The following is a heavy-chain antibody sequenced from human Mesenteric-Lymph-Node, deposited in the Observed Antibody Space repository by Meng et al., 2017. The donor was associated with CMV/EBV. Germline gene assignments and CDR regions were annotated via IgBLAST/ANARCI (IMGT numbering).Heavy chain of an antibody. CDR1: AFTFSSYP. V-gene: IGHV3-30*04. CDR2: MSYDGSDK. J-gene: IGHJ6*02. CDR3: TRDRGWYGMDV. D-gene: IGHD3-10*01. Sequence: GESLKISCAASAFTFSSYPMHWVRQAPGKGLEWVAFMSYDGSDKYYADSVKGRFTISRDNSKNTLYLQMNSLRDEDTALYYCTRDRGWYGMDVWGQGTTVTVSS.